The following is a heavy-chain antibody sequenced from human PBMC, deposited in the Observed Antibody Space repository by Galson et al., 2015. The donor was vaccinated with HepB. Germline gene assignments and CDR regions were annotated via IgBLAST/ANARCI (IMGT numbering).Heavy chain of an antibody. V-gene: IGHV3-30*18. D-gene: IGHD3-22*01. CDR2: ISYDGSNK. CDR3: AKNYYDSSAYYLSYFHY. Sequence: SLRLSCAASGFTFSTYGMHWVRQAPGKGLEGVAVISYDGSNKYYADSVKGRFTISRDNSKNTLYLQMNSLRDEDTAVYYCAKNYYDSSAYYLSYFHYWGQGTLVTVSS. J-gene: IGHJ4*02. CDR1: GFTFSTYG.